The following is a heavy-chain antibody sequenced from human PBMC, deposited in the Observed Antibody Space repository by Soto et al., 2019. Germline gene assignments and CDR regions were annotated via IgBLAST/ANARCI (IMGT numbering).Heavy chain of an antibody. J-gene: IGHJ6*02. CDR2: IIPIFGTA. V-gene: IGHV1-69*06. Sequence: PVEVSSKASGGTFNSYAISWVRQAPGQGLEWMGGIIPIFGTANYAQKFQGRVTITADKSTSTAYMELSSLRSEDTAVYYRARDGPPYDSHSMDVWRQGTTVTVSS. D-gene: IGHD3-3*01. CDR3: ARDGPPYDSHSMDV. CDR1: GGTFNSYA.